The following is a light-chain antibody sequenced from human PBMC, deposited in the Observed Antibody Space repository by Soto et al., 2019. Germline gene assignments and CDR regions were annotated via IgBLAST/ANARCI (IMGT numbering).Light chain of an antibody. CDR2: GAS. CDR3: QQFDNSLWT. J-gene: IGKJ1*01. Sequence: EIVLTQSPGTLSLSPGDRATLSCRASQSVSTNNFAWYQQRPGQAPRLLIYGASSRATGIQDRFSGSGSGTDFTLTISRLEPEDFAVYYCQQFDNSLWTFGQGTNVEIK. V-gene: IGKV3-20*01. CDR1: QSVSTNN.